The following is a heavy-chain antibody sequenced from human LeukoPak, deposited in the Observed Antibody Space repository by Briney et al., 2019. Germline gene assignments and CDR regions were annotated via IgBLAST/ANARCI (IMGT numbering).Heavy chain of an antibody. CDR1: GASITRSF. CDR2: ISSTGNT. V-gene: IGHV4-4*08. Sequence: SETLSLTCTVSGASITRSFWTWVRQTPEKGLEWIGYISSTGNTNYNPSIGSRVTMSVDTSNNQFSLDLKSVTAADTAVYYCATATAFYCIDHWGQGTLVTVSS. D-gene: IGHD2-21*02. J-gene: IGHJ4*02. CDR3: ATATAFYCIDH.